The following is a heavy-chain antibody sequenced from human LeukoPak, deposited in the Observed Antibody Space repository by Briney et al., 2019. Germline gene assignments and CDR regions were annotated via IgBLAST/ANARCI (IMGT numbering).Heavy chain of an antibody. Sequence: SETLSLTCTVSGYSISSGGYYWSWIRQHPGKGLEWIGYIYTSGNTYYNPSLKSRVTISVDTSKNQFSLKLSSVTAADTAVYYCARAPRDYGSGSYYRGLWYFDYWGQGTLVTVSS. D-gene: IGHD3-10*01. CDR3: ARAPRDYGSGSYYRGLWYFDY. J-gene: IGHJ4*02. CDR2: IYTSGNT. CDR1: GYSISSGGYY. V-gene: IGHV4-61*08.